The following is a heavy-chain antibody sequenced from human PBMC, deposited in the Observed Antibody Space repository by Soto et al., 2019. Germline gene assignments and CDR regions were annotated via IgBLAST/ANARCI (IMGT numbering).Heavy chain of an antibody. CDR2: ISGSGGST. CDR3: AKQPYYYDSSGYYDY. J-gene: IGHJ4*02. CDR1: GFTFSSYA. Sequence: GSLRLSCAASGFTFSSYAMSWVRQAPGKGLEWVSAISGSGGSTYYADSVKGRFTISRDNSKNTLYLQMNSLRAEDTAVYYCAKQPYYYDSSGYYDYWGQGTLVTVSS. D-gene: IGHD3-22*01. V-gene: IGHV3-23*01.